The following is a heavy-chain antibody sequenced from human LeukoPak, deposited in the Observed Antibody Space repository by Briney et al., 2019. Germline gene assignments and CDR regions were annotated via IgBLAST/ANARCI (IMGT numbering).Heavy chain of an antibody. CDR1: GGSISSYY. J-gene: IGHJ4*02. V-gene: IGHV4-59*01. D-gene: IGHD5-24*01. Sequence: PSETLSLTCTVSGGSISSYYWSWIRQPPGKGLEWIGYIYYSGSTNYNPSLKSRVTISVDTSKNQFSLKLSSVTAADTAVYYCARRRDGYNYDFDYWSQGTLVTVSS. CDR3: ARRRDGYNYDFDY. CDR2: IYYSGST.